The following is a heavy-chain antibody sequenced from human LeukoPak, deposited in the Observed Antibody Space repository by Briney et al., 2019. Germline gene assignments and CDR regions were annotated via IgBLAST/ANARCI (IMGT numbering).Heavy chain of an antibody. CDR3: ARRPHYGPFDY. J-gene: IGHJ4*02. V-gene: IGHV4-34*01. Sequence: PSETLSLTCAVYGGSFSGYYWSWIRQPPGKGLEWIGEINHSGSTNYNPSLKSRVTISVDTSKNQFSLKLSSVTAADTAVYYCARRPHYGPFDYWGQGTLVTVSS. CDR2: INHSGST. D-gene: IGHD4-17*01. CDR1: GGSFSGYY.